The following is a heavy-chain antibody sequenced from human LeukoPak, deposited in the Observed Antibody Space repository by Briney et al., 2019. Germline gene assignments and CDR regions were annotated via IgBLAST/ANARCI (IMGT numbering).Heavy chain of an antibody. D-gene: IGHD3-22*01. CDR1: GYTFTSYD. Sequence: ASVKVSCKASGYTFTSYDINWVRQATGQGLEWMGWINPNSGGTNYAQKFQGRVTMTRDTSISTAYMELSRLRSDDTAVYYCARGGYYDSSGYYNYWGQGTLVTVSS. V-gene: IGHV1-2*02. J-gene: IGHJ4*02. CDR3: ARGGYYDSSGYYNY. CDR2: INPNSGGT.